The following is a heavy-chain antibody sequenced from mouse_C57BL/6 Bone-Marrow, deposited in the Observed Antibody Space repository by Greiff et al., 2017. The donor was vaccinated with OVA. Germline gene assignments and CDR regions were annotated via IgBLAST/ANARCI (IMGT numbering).Heavy chain of an antibody. V-gene: IGHV1-72*01. CDR1: GYTFTSYW. CDR2: IDPNSGGT. CDR3: ARGNYYGSSYDWYFDV. J-gene: IGHJ1*03. D-gene: IGHD1-1*01. Sequence: QVHVKQPGAELVKPGASVKLSCKASGYTFTSYWMHWVKQRPGRGLEWIGRIDPNSGGTKYNEKFKSKATLTVDKPSSTAYMQLSSLTSEDSAVYYCARGNYYGSSYDWYFDVWGTGTTVTVSS.